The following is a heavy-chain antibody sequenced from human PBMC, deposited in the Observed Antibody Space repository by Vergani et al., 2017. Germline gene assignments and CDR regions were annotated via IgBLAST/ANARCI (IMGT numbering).Heavy chain of an antibody. CDR1: GFNFQIYW. CDR3: VRGGLVTIYNWFYP. J-gene: IGHJ5*01. Sequence: EVLLVESGGDLVQPGGSLRLSCEASGFNFQIYWMGWVRQTAEKGLEWVANIKQDGSEDYYVDSVKGRFTITRDNAKKFFYLQMNSLRADDTAVYYCVRGGLVTIYNWFYPWGQETRVTVSS. V-gene: IGHV3-7*01. D-gene: IGHD5-24*01. CDR2: IKQDGSED.